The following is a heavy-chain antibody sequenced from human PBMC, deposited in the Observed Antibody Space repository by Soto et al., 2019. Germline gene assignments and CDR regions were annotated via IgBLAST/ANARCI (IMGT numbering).Heavy chain of an antibody. CDR3: ARTWGGTLAACTRFDF. Sequence: QVHLVQSGPEARMPGASVKVSCKASGYIFTNFAMSWVRQAPGQGLEWMGWIITNKGYTNYAQKFQGRVTTTTDTSTSAVYMELTSLTSDDTAVYYCARTWGGTLAACTRFDFWGQGTLVTVSS. J-gene: IGHJ4*02. CDR2: IITNKGYT. D-gene: IGHD2-21*01. CDR1: GYIFTNFA. V-gene: IGHV1-18*01.